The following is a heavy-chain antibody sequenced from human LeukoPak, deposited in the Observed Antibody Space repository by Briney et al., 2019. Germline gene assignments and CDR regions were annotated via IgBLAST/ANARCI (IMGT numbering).Heavy chain of an antibody. Sequence: ASVKVSCKSSGYTFTGYYMHWLRQAPGQGLEWMGRINPNSGGTNYAQKFQGRVTMTRDTSISTVYMELSSLRSDDTAVYYCARDHAGGATGDYWGRGPLVTVSS. CDR2: INPNSGGT. V-gene: IGHV1-2*06. CDR1: GYTFTGYY. J-gene: IGHJ4*02. CDR3: ARDHAGGATGDY. D-gene: IGHD5-12*01.